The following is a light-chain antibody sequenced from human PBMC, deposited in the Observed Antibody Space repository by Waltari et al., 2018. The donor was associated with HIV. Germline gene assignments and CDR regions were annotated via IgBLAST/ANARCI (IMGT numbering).Light chain of an antibody. CDR1: QSVSSN. Sequence: EIVMTQSPATLSVSPGERATLSCRASQSVSSNLAWYQQKAGQAPRLLIYGASTRATGIPARFSGSGSGTEFTLTISSLQSEDFAVYYCKQYNNWPPLTFGGGTKVEIK. V-gene: IGKV3-15*01. CDR3: KQYNNWPPLT. J-gene: IGKJ4*01. CDR2: GAS.